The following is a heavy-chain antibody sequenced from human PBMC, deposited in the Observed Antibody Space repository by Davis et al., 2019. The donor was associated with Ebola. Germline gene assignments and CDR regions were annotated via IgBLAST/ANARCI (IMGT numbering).Heavy chain of an antibody. D-gene: IGHD6-19*01. CDR3: TTECRSSGWYMGC. CDR2: IKSKTDGGTT. J-gene: IGHJ4*02. CDR1: AFTLSNAW. Sequence: AGSLRLSCAASAFTLSNAWTNWVRPAPGKGLEWVGRIKSKTDGGTTDYAAPVKGRFTISRDDSKNTLYLQMNSLKTEDTAVYYCTTECRSSGWYMGCWGQGTLVTFSS. V-gene: IGHV3-15*07.